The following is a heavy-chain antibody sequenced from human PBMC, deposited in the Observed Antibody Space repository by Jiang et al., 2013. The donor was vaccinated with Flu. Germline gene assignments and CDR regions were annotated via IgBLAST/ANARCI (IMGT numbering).Heavy chain of an antibody. V-gene: IGHV2-70*01. CDR1: GFSLSTSGMC. CDR2: IDWDDDK. J-gene: IGHJ3*02. D-gene: IGHD4-11*01. Sequence: QTLTLTCTFSGFSLSTSGMCVSWIRQPPGKALEWLALIDWDDDKYYSTSLKTRLTISKDTSKNQVVLTMTNMDPVDTATYYCARGYSNYNSPGGLFDIWGQGTMVTVSS. CDR3: ARGYSNYNSPGGLFDI.